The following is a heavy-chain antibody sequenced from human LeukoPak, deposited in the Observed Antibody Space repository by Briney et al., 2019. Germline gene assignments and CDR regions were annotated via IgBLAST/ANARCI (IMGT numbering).Heavy chain of an antibody. D-gene: IGHD4-11*01. CDR2: IYTSGST. J-gene: IGHJ3*02. Sequence: SETLSLTCTVSGGSISSYYWSWIRQPPGKGLEWIGYIYTSGSTNYNPSLKSRVTISVDTSKNQFSLKLSSVTAADTAVYYCARHLSDEYSAFDIWGQGTMVTVSS. CDR3: ARHLSDEYSAFDI. V-gene: IGHV4-4*09. CDR1: GGSISSYY.